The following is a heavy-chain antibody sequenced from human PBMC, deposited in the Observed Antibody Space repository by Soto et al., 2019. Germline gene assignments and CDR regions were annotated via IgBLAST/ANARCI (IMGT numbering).Heavy chain of an antibody. CDR2: TSTNGGST. V-gene: IGHV3-64D*06. J-gene: IGHJ4*02. CDR3: AKETVEYYFDY. D-gene: IGHD3-3*01. CDR1: GFTFSSYA. Sequence: GGSLRLSCSASGFTFSSYAMHWVRQAPGKGLEYVSSTSTNGGSTHYADSVKGRFTISRDNSKNTQYLQMSSLRADDTAVYYCAKETVEYYFDYWGQGT.